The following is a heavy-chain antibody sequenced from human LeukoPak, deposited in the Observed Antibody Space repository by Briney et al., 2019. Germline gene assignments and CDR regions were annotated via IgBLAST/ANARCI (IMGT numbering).Heavy chain of an antibody. CDR3: ARGAVAGADFDY. CDR2: INSDGSTT. V-gene: IGHV3-74*01. D-gene: IGHD6-19*01. J-gene: IGHJ4*02. CDR1: GFTLSSYW. Sequence: PGGSLRLSCAASGFTLSSYWMNWLRQGPGKGLVWVSRINSDGSTTSYADSVKGRFTISRDNAKNTLYLQMNSLRAEDTAVYYCARGAVAGADFDYWGQGTLVTVSS.